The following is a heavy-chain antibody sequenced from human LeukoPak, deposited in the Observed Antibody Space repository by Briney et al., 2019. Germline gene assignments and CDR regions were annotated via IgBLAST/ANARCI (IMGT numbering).Heavy chain of an antibody. Sequence: GASVKVSCKASGYTFTGYYMHWVRQAPGQGLEWMGWINPNSGGTNYAQKFQGRVTMTRDTSTSTVYVELSSLRSEDTAVYHCARGRGSGTYSARDFDYWGQGTLVTVSS. D-gene: IGHD3-10*01. J-gene: IGHJ4*02. CDR1: GYTFTGYY. V-gene: IGHV1-2*02. CDR3: ARGRGSGTYSARDFDY. CDR2: INPNSGGT.